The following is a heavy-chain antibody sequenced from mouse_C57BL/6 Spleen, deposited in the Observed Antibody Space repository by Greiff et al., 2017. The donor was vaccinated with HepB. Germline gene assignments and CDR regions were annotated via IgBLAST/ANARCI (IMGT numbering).Heavy chain of an antibody. CDR3: ASDSDYYGSSLDY. CDR2: ISDGGSYT. V-gene: IGHV5-4*03. D-gene: IGHD1-1*01. CDR1: GFTFSSYA. J-gene: IGHJ2*01. Sequence: DVKLVESGGGLVKPGGSLKLSCAASGFTFSSYAMSWVRQTPEKRLEWVATISDGGSYTYYPDNVKGRFTISRDNAKNNLYLQMSHLKSEDTAMYYCASDSDYYGSSLDYWGQGTTLTVSS.